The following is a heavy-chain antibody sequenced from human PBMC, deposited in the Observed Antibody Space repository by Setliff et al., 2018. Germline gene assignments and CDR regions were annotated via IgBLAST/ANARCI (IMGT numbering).Heavy chain of an antibody. CDR3: ARQIDYGDFQYFDY. J-gene: IGHJ4*02. D-gene: IGHD4-17*01. CDR2: IYRSGST. CDR1: GGSISSGYY. Sequence: PSETLSLTCAVSGGSISSGYYWGWIRQAPGKGLEWIASIYRSGSTYYNPSLKSRVTISVDTSKNQLSLKLNSVTAADTAVYYCARQIDYGDFQYFDYWGQGTLVTVSS. V-gene: IGHV4-38-2*01.